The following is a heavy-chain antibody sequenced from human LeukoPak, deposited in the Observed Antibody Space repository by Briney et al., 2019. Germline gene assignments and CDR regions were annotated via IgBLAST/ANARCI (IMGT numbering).Heavy chain of an antibody. D-gene: IGHD2-15*01. CDR1: EFTFSDYQ. Sequence: GGSLRLSCAASEFTFSDYQMNWIRQAPGKGLEWVSYISSSGTVIYYADSVKGRFTISRDNAKNSLYLQMNSLRAGDTAVYYCAKGGVVGTRYYFDSWGQGTLVTVSS. V-gene: IGHV3-11*04. CDR2: ISSSGTVI. CDR3: AKGGVVGTRYYFDS. J-gene: IGHJ4*02.